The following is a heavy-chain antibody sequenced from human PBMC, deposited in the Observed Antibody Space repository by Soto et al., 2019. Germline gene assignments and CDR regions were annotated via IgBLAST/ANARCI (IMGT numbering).Heavy chain of an antibody. CDR2: IIPIFGTA. D-gene: IGHD3-22*01. J-gene: IGHJ4*02. Sequence: QVQLVQSGAEVKKPGSSVKVSCKASGGTFSSYAISWVRQAPGQGLEWMGGIIPIFGTANYAQKFQGRVTIAADESTSTAYMELSSLRSEETAVYYCARGVYYYDSSGHQIDYWGQGTLVTVSS. CDR1: GGTFSSYA. V-gene: IGHV1-69*12. CDR3: ARGVYYYDSSGHQIDY.